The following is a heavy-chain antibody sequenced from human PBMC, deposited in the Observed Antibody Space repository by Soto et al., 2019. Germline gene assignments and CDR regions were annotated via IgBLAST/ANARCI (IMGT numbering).Heavy chain of an antibody. Sequence: GGSLRLSCAVSGFICSSYDMSWVRQAPGKGLEWVSTILVGGSTHYEDSVRGRFTISRDTSKNAVYLQMNSLTARDTAVYYCAKATATGGGAFEIYGQGXMVTVSS. V-gene: IGHV3-23*01. D-gene: IGHD2-8*02. CDR1: GFICSSYD. CDR3: AKATATGGGAFEI. CDR2: ILVGGST. J-gene: IGHJ3*02.